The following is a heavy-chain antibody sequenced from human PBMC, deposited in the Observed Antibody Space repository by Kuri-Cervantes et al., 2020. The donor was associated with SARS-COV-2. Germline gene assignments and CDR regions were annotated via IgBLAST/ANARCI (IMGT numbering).Heavy chain of an antibody. CDR2: SNSDGTFT. Sequence: LSLTCAASGFTFSSHWMYWVRQVPGKGLVWVSRSNSDGTFTTYADSVEGRFTISRDNAKTSLYLQMNSLKLEDTAVYYCAREEGGELGEAFDYWGQGALVTVSS. CDR3: AREEGGELGEAFDY. J-gene: IGHJ4*02. CDR1: GFTFSSHW. D-gene: IGHD7-27*01. V-gene: IGHV3-74*03.